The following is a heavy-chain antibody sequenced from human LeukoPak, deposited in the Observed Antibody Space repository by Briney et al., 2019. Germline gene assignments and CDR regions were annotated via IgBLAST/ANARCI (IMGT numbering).Heavy chain of an antibody. CDR3: ARDPIEGATSWFDP. J-gene: IGHJ5*02. CDR1: GGSISSYY. V-gene: IGHV4-4*07. Sequence: SETLSLTCTVSGGSISSYYWSWIRQPAGKGLEWIGRIYTSGSTNYNPSLKSRVTMSVDTSKNQFSLKLSSVTAADTAVYYCARDPIEGATSWFDPWGQGTLVTVSS. CDR2: IYTSGST. D-gene: IGHD1-26*01.